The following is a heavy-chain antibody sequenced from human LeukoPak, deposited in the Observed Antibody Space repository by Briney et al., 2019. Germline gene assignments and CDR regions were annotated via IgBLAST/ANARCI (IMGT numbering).Heavy chain of an antibody. CDR2: IRYDGSNK. D-gene: IGHD3-22*01. J-gene: IGHJ4*02. Sequence: GGSLRLSCAASGFTFSSYGMHWVRQAPGKGLEWVAFIRYDGSNKYYADSVKGRFTISRDNSKSTLYLQMNSLRAEDTAVYYCAKGGPARIVVVIDYWGQGTLVTVSS. CDR1: GFTFSSYG. V-gene: IGHV3-30*02. CDR3: AKGGPARIVVVIDY.